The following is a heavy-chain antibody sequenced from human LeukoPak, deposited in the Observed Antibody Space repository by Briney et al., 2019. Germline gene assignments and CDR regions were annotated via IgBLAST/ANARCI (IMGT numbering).Heavy chain of an antibody. D-gene: IGHD3-3*01. CDR3: ASASNFWSGYSPFDY. CDR2: IIPIFGTA. J-gene: IGHJ4*02. V-gene: IGHV1-69*05. Sequence: ASVKVSCKASGGTFSSYAISWVRQAPGQELEWMGGIIPIFGTANYAQKFQGRVTMTTDTSTSTAYMELRSLRSDDTAVYYCASASNFWSGYSPFDYWGQGTLVTVSS. CDR1: GGTFSSYA.